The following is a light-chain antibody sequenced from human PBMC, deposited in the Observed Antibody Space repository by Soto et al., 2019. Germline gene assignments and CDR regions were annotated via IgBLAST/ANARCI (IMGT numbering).Light chain of an antibody. CDR3: QHRSKWPVS. CDR1: QSVSSSY. V-gene: IGKV3-11*01. J-gene: IGKJ5*01. Sequence: EIVLTQSPATLSLSPGERATLSCRASQSVSSSYLAWYQQKPGQAPRLLIHGASTRATGIAARFSGSGSGTDFTLTISSLEPEDFAVYYCQHRSKWPVSFGQGTRLEIK. CDR2: GAS.